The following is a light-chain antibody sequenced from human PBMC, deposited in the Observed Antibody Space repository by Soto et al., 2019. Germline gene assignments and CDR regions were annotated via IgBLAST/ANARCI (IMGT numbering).Light chain of an antibody. V-gene: IGLV2-14*01. J-gene: IGLJ2*01. CDR2: EVS. CDR3: ISYSASNTLAV. Sequence: QSALTQPASVSGSPGQSITISCTGSISDIGVYNYVSWYQQHPGKAPKLMIYEVSYRPSGVSNRFSGSKSGNTASLTISGLQAEDEGDYYCISYSASNTLAVFGGGTKLTVL. CDR1: ISDIGVYNY.